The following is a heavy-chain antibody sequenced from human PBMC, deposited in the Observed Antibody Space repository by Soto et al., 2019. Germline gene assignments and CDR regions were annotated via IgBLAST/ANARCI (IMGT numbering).Heavy chain of an antibody. CDR2: ISNTGGGT. Sequence: GGSLRLSCAASGFPFNNYAMNWVRQAPGMGLEWVATISNTGGGTYYADSVKGRFTISRDNSKNTLYLQMSSLRVEDTAVYYCAKDRLAGNFDYWGQGTQVTVSS. J-gene: IGHJ4*02. CDR1: GFPFNNYA. CDR3: AKDRLAGNFDY. V-gene: IGHV3-23*01.